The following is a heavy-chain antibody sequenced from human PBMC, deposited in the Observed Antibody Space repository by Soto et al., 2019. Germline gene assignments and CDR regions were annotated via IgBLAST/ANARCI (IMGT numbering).Heavy chain of an antibody. D-gene: IGHD3-9*01. CDR1: GGSISSSTYY. Sequence: QLQLQESGPGLVKPSETLSLTWTVSGGSISSSTYYWGWIRQPPGKGLEWIGSIYFRGSTYYNPSLKSRVTVSVDTSKKQFSLKLISVTAADTAVYYCAREILTGYYPAGWFDPWGQGTLVTVSS. CDR3: AREILTGYYPAGWFDP. CDR2: IYFRGST. J-gene: IGHJ5*02. V-gene: IGHV4-39*02.